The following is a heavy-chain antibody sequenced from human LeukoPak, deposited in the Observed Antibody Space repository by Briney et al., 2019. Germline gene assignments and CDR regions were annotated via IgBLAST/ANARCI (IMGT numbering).Heavy chain of an antibody. J-gene: IGHJ5*02. D-gene: IGHD3-10*01. CDR3: AAGSGSYYKATS. Sequence: GGSLRLSCAASGFTFSSYAMSWVRQAPGKGLEWVSAISGSGGSTYYADSVKGRFTISRDNSKYTLYLQVNSLRVEDTAVYYCAAGSGSYYKATSWGQGTLVTVSS. CDR2: ISGSGGST. CDR1: GFTFSSYA. V-gene: IGHV3-23*01.